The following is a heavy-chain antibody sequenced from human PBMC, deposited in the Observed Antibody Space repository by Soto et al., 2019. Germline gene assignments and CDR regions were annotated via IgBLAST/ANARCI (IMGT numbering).Heavy chain of an antibody. CDR1: GYSISSGYY. CDR3: ARVLVSGIAARGNWFDP. Sequence: PSETLSLTCAVSGYSISSGYYWGWIRQPPGKGLEWIGSIYHSGSTYYNPSLKSRVTISVDTSKNQFSLKLSSVTAADTAVYYCARVLVSGIAARGNWFDPWGRGTLVTVSS. V-gene: IGHV4-38-2*01. CDR2: IYHSGST. J-gene: IGHJ5*02. D-gene: IGHD6-6*01.